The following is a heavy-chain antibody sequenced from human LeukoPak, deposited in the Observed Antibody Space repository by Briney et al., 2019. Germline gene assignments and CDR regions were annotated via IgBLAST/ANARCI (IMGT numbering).Heavy chain of an antibody. J-gene: IGHJ5*02. Sequence: PSESLSLTCAVYGESLSVFSWGWIRQPPGRGLGWNGEINQRGNPNYNPSLKSRVTISLDTSKNQFSLKLSSVTAADTAVYYCASIAMGIAARGWFDPWSQGTLVTVSS. CDR1: GESLSVFS. CDR3: ASIAMGIAARGWFDP. CDR2: INQRGNP. D-gene: IGHD6-6*01. V-gene: IGHV4-34*01.